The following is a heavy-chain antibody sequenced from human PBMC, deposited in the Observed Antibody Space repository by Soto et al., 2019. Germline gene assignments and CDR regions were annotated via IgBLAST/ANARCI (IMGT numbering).Heavy chain of an antibody. V-gene: IGHV4-30-2*01. CDR3: ARSTYGSGSYYPIGWFDP. J-gene: IGHJ5*02. CDR1: DCSLSSGGYS. D-gene: IGHD3-10*01. CDR2: IYHSGST. Sequence: SETLSLTCAFSDCSLSSGGYSWSWIPQPPRKGLEWIGYIYHSGSTYYNPSLKSRVTISVDRSKNQFSLKLSSVAAADTAVYYCARSTYGSGSYYPIGWFDPWGQGTLVTVSS.